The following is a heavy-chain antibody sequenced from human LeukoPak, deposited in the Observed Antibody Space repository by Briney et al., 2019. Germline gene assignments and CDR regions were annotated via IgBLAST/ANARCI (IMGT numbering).Heavy chain of an antibody. D-gene: IGHD6-19*01. J-gene: IGHJ4*02. CDR3: ARREGGWYLDY. V-gene: IGHV5-51*01. CDR2: IYPGNSDT. CDR1: GYSFTNYW. Sequence: GESLKISCTGSGYSFTNYWIGWVRQMPGKGQEWMGIIYPGNSDTRYSPSFQGQVTISADKSISTAYLQWSSLKASDTAMYYCARREGGWYLDYWGQGTLVTVSS.